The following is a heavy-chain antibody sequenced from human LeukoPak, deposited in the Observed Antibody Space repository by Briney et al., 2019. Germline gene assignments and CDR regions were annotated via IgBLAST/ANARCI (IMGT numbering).Heavy chain of an antibody. D-gene: IGHD1-26*01. CDR2: INDGGST. CDR1: GGSFSNYY. V-gene: IGHV4-34*01. Sequence: SETLSLTCAVYGGSFSNYYWSWIRQPPGKGLEWIGEINDGGSTHYNPSLKSRVTMSVDTSNHHFSLKLNSMSAADTAVYYCAKGHSASNYAYFDSWGQGTLVTVSS. J-gene: IGHJ4*02. CDR3: AKGHSASNYAYFDS.